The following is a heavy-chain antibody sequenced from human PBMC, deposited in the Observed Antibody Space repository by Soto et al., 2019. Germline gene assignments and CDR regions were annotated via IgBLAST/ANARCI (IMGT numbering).Heavy chain of an antibody. J-gene: IGHJ6*02. CDR1: GGSINNYY. D-gene: IGHD6-13*01. V-gene: IGHV4-59*01. CDR2: VSYSGRT. Sequence: LSETLSLTCTVSGGSINNYYWNWIRQPPGKGLEWIGYVSYSGRTNYNPSLKSRVNMLVDKSKNQFSLNLTSVTAADTAVYYCARGKLGSSWDYYYYYGLDFWGQGTTDIVSS. CDR3: ARGKLGSSWDYYYYYGLDF.